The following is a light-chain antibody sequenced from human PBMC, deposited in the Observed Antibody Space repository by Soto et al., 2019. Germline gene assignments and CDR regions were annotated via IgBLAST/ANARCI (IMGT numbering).Light chain of an antibody. CDR3: SSYAASNNFYFV. V-gene: IGLV2-8*01. CDR1: SSDVGGYNY. Sequence: QSALTQPPSASGSPGQSVTISCTGTSSDVGGYNYVSWYQQYPGRAPKLMIYEVTKRPSRVPDRFSGSKSGNTASLTVSGLQDEDEADYYCSSYAASNNFYFVFGGGTKVTVL. J-gene: IGLJ3*02. CDR2: EVT.